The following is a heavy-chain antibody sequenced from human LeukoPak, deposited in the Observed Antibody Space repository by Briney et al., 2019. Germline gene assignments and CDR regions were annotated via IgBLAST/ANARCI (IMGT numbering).Heavy chain of an antibody. J-gene: IGHJ3*02. CDR2: ISSSSSYI. V-gene: IGHV3-21*01. Sequence: GGSLRLSCAASGFTFSSYSMNWVRQAPGKGLEWVSSISSSSSYIYYADSVKGRFTISRDNAKNSLYLQMNSLRAEDTAVYYCARGGGDSSGYYYEWDAFDIWGQGTMVTVSS. D-gene: IGHD3-22*01. CDR3: ARGGGDSSGYYYEWDAFDI. CDR1: GFTFSSYS.